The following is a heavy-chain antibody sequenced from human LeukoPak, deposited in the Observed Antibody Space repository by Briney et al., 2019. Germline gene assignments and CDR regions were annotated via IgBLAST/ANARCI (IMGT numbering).Heavy chain of an antibody. CDR3: AGGLLYFGWGSYHPPYFDY. D-gene: IGHD3-10*01. CDR2: IYRGGRT. J-gene: IGHJ4*02. CDR1: DGSLSSRVYS. Sequence: PSETLSLTCAVSDGSLSSRVYSWGWIRQPPGKGLEWIGYIYRGGRTYYTPSLKSRVTISVDTSKNQFSLRLSSVTAADTAVYYCAGGLLYFGWGSYHPPYFDYWGQGTLVTVSS. V-gene: IGHV4-30-2*01.